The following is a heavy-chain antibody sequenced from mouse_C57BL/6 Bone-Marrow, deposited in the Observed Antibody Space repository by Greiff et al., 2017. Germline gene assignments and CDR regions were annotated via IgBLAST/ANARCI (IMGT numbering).Heavy chain of an antibody. CDR3: TTYYYGSRTMDY. CDR1: GFTFSNYW. J-gene: IGHJ4*01. V-gene: IGHV6-3*01. Sequence: EVQLVESGGGLVQPGGSMKLSCVASGFTFSNYWMNWVRQSPEKGLEWVAQIRLKSDNYATHYAESVKGRFTISRDDSKSSVYLQMNNLRAEDTGIYYCTTYYYGSRTMDYWGQGTSVTVSS. CDR2: IRLKSDNYAT. D-gene: IGHD1-1*01.